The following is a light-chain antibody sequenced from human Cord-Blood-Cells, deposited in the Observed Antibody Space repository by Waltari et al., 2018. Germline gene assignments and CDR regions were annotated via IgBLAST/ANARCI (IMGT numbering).Light chain of an antibody. CDR2: AAS. CDR3: QQSYSTPYS. J-gene: IGKJ2*03. CDR1: QSISSY. V-gene: IGKV1-39*01. Sequence: EIQMTQSPSSLSASVGDRVTITCRASQSISSYLNWYQQKPGKAPKLLIYAASSLQSGVPSRFSGSGYGTDFTLTISSLQPEDFATYYCQQSYSTPYSFGQGTKLEIK.